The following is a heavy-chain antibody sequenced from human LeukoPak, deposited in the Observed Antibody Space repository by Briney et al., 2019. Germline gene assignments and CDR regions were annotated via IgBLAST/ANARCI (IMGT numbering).Heavy chain of an antibody. CDR2: ISPDGSGT. J-gene: IGHJ4*02. CDR1: GFTFSSYW. V-gene: IGHV3-7*01. Sequence: GGSLRLSCAASGFTFSSYWMSWVRQAPGKGLEWAANISPDGSGTFYVDSVKGRFTISRGNAKNSLYLQINSLRVEDSAVYYCVRSIDYWGQGTLVTVSS. CDR3: VRSIDY.